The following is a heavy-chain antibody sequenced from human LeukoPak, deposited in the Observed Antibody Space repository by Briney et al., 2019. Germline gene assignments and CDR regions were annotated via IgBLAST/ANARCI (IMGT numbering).Heavy chain of an antibody. J-gene: IGHJ4*02. Sequence: GGSLRLSCAASGFIFSHNWMSWVRQVPGKGLEWVANLKPDGSDQYSVDSVKGRFTISRDNAKNSLYLQMDSLRAEDTAVYYCATELQWSFYYWGQGTLVTVSS. CDR2: LKPDGSDQ. D-gene: IGHD2-15*01. CDR3: ATELQWSFYY. CDR1: GFIFSHNW. V-gene: IGHV3-7*02.